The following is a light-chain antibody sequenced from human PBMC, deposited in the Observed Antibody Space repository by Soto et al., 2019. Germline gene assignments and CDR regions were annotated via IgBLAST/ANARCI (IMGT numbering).Light chain of an antibody. CDR3: QQYNQWPIT. V-gene: IGKV3-15*01. CDR2: GAF. Sequence: IVMTQSPATLSVSPGARAPLSWRASQSVSSSYLAWYQQKPGQAPRLLIHGAFTRATGIPARFSGSGSGTEFTLTISSLQSEDFAVFYCQQYNQWPITFGQGHDWRL. CDR1: QSVSSSY. J-gene: IGKJ5*01.